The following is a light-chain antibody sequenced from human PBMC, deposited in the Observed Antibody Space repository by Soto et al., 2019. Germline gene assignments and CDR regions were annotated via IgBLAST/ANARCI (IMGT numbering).Light chain of an antibody. CDR1: QGIGND. CDR2: AAS. Sequence: AIQMTQSPSSLSASVGDRVTITCRASQGIGNDVAWYQQKPGKAPKLLIYAASSLQSGVPSRFSGSGSGTDFTRTISRLQPEDFATYYCLQDYNFPYTFGQGTKVDIK. J-gene: IGKJ2*01. V-gene: IGKV1-6*01. CDR3: LQDYNFPYT.